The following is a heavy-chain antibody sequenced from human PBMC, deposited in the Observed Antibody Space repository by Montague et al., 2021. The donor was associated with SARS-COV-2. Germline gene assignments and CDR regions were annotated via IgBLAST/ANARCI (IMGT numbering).Heavy chain of an antibody. D-gene: IGHD3-10*01. V-gene: IGHV2-5*02. J-gene: IGHJ4*02. CDR1: GLSLSTDGVG. CDR3: AHRYYSGSGSWASAVFEY. Sequence: PALVKPTQTLTLTCTFSGLSLSTDGVGVGWIRQPPGKALEWLALIYWDDDKRYRPCLQSRLTITKGTSENQVVLTMTNMDPVDTATYYCAHRYYSGSGSWASAVFEYWGQGTLVTVSS. CDR2: IYWDDDK.